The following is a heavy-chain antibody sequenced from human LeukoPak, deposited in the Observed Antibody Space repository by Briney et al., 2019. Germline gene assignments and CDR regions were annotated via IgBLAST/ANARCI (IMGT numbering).Heavy chain of an antibody. CDR2: VNPNTGGT. Sequence: ASVTVSCKASGYTFTGHYINWVRQAPGQAPEWVGWVNPNTGGTRYAQKFQGRVTMTRDTSITTAFMELRGLTFDDTAVFYCVREAGPLDWGQGTLVTVSS. CDR3: VREAGPLD. CDR1: GYTFTGHY. J-gene: IGHJ4*02. V-gene: IGHV1-2*02.